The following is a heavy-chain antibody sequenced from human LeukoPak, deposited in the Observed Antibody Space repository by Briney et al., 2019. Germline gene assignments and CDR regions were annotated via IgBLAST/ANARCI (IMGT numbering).Heavy chain of an antibody. J-gene: IGHJ4*02. V-gene: IGHV4-4*07. D-gene: IGHD2-21*01. Sequence: SETLSLTCTVSGASISVYYWTWIRQPAGKGLEWIGRIYPSGSTNYNPSLKSRVTMSVDTSKNQFSLKLSSVTAADTAVYYCARNLAGHFGGFYFDDWGQGTLVTVSS. CDR3: ARNLAGHFGGFYFDD. CDR1: GASISVYY. CDR2: IYPSGST.